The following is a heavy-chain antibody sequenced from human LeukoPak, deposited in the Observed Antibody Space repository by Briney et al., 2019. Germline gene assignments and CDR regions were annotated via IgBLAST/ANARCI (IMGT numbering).Heavy chain of an antibody. CDR1: GGTFTGYY. J-gene: IGHJ6*02. Sequence: ASVKVSCKASGGTFTGYYMHWVRQAPGQGLEWMGWINPNSGGTNYAQKFQGWVTMTRDASISTAYMELSRLRSDDTAVYYCARGSGASGIYGMDVWGQGTTVTVSS. CDR3: ARGSGASGIYGMDV. CDR2: INPNSGGT. D-gene: IGHD3-10*01. V-gene: IGHV1-2*04.